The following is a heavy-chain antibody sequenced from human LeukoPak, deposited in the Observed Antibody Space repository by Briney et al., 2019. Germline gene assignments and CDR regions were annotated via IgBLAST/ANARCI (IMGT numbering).Heavy chain of an antibody. CDR2: ISSSGST. V-gene: IGHV4-61*02. CDR3: ARRAGAYSHPYDY. J-gene: IGHJ4*02. D-gene: IGHD4/OR15-4a*01. Sequence: SETLSLTCTVSGDSISSGDYYWSWIRQPAGKGLEWIGRISSSGSTNYNPSLKSRVTISVDTSKNQFSLKLSSVTAADTAVYYCARRAGAYSHPYDYWGQGTLVTVSS. CDR1: GDSISSGDYY.